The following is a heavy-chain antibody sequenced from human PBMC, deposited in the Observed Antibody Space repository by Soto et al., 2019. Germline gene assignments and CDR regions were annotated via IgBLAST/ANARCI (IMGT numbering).Heavy chain of an antibody. J-gene: IGHJ4*02. CDR1: DGSISSYY. D-gene: IGHD1-20*01. CDR2: IYYSGST. CDR3: AREGYNWNYFGY. V-gene: IGHV4-59*01. Sequence: SETLSLTCTVSDGSISSYYWSWIRQPPGKGLEWIGYIYYSGSTNYNPSLKSRVTISVDTSKNQFSLKLSSVTAADTAVYYCAREGYNWNYFGYWGQGTLVTVSS.